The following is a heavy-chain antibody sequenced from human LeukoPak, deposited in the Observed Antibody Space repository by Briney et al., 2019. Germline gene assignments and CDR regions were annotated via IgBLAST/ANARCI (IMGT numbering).Heavy chain of an antibody. J-gene: IGHJ5*02. CDR3: ARESDYDHWFDP. CDR2: IIPIFGIA. V-gene: IGHV1-69*04. D-gene: IGHD5-12*01. Sequence: SVKVACKASGGTFSSYAISWVRQAPGQGLEWMGRIIPIFGIANYAQKFQGRVTITADKSTSTAYMELSSLRSEDTAVYYCARESDYDHWFDPWGQGTLVTVSS. CDR1: GGTFSSYA.